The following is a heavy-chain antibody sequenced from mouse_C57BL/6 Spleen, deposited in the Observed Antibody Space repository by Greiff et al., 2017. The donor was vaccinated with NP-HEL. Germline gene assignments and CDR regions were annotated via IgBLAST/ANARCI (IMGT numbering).Heavy chain of an antibody. CDR1: GYAFSSYW. J-gene: IGHJ2*01. CDR3: ARGDWGGFADC. Sequence: QVQLQQSGAELVKPGASVKISCKASGYAFSSYWMNWVKQRPGKGLEWIGQIYPGDGDTNYNGKFKGKATLTADKSSSTAYMQLSSLTSEDSAVYFCARGDWGGFADCWGQGTTLTVSS. V-gene: IGHV1-80*01. D-gene: IGHD4-1*01. CDR2: IYPGDGDT.